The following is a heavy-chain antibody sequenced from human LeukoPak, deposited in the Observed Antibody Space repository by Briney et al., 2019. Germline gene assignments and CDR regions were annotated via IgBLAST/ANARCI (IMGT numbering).Heavy chain of an antibody. J-gene: IGHJ4*02. CDR3: ARVYKSRFLEWLLGY. CDR1: GYTFTGYY. Sequence: ASVKVSCKASGYTFTGYYMHWMRQAPGQGLEWMGWINPNSGGTNYAQKFQGRVTMTRDTSISTAYMELSRLRSDDTAVYYCARVYKSRFLEWLLGYWGQGTLVTVSS. CDR2: INPNSGGT. D-gene: IGHD3-3*01. V-gene: IGHV1-2*02.